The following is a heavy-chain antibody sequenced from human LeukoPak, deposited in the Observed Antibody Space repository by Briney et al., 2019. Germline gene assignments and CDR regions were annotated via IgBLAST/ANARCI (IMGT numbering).Heavy chain of an antibody. CDR3: ARALGRELLNYYYYMDV. J-gene: IGHJ6*03. CDR1: GYTFPGYY. Sequence: ASVKVSCKASGYTFPGYYMHWVRQAPGQGLEWMGWINPNSGGTNYAQKFQGKVTMTRDTSISTAYMELSRLRSDDTAVYYCARALGRELLNYYYYMDVWGKGTTVTVSS. D-gene: IGHD1-26*01. CDR2: INPNSGGT. V-gene: IGHV1-2*02.